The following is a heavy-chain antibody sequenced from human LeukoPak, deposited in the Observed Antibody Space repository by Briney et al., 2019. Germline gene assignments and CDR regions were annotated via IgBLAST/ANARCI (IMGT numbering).Heavy chain of an antibody. V-gene: IGHV3-30*02. CDR3: AKDTNAFSCDQ. CDR2: AHHDGTK. J-gene: IGHJ4*02. Sequence: GGSLRLSCAASGFTFSSYAMYWVRQAPGEGLEWVALAHHDGTKYYSDSVKGRFTVSRDNSKNTVYLQMSSLRAEDTAVYYCAKDTNAFSCDQWGQGTLVTVSS. CDR1: GFTFSSYA. D-gene: IGHD2-2*01.